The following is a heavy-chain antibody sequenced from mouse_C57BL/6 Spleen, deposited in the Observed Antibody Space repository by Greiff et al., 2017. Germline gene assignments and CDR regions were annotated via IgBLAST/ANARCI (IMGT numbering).Heavy chain of an antibody. CDR3: ARGYYAVAY. J-gene: IGHJ3*01. CDR2: IKPSNGGN. CDR1: GYTFTSYW. V-gene: IGHV1-53*01. D-gene: IGHD1-1*02. Sequence: QVQLQQSGPGLVKPGASVKLSCKASGYTFTSYWMHWVQQRPGQGLEWIGNIKPSNGGNNYNEMFMSKATLTVDKASSTAYMQRSSLTSEDSAVYYCARGYYAVAYWGQGTLVTVSA.